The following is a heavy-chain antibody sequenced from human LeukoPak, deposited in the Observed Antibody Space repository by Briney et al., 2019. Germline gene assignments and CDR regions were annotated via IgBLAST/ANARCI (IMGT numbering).Heavy chain of an antibody. CDR1: GGSISSSSYY. V-gene: IGHV4-39*07. D-gene: IGHD4-17*01. CDR2: IYYSGST. CDR3: ARLQTTVTPFEAAGGY. J-gene: IGHJ4*02. Sequence: SETLSLTCTVSGGSISSSSYYWGWIRQPPGKGLEWIGSIYYSGSTYYNPSLKSRVTISVDTSKNQFSLKLSSVTAADTAVYYCARLQTTVTPFEAAGGYWGQGTLVTVSS.